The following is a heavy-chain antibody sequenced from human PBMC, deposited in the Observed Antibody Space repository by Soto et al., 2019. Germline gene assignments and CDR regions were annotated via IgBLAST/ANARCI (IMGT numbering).Heavy chain of an antibody. CDR2: IYYSGST. Sequence: SETLSLTCTVSGGSVSSGSYYWSWIRQPPGKGLEWIGYIYYSGSTNYNPSLKSRVTISVDTSKNQFSLKLSSVTAADTAVYYCAVGYCSGGSCYAQLDYWGQGXLVTVYS. J-gene: IGHJ4*02. V-gene: IGHV4-61*01. CDR3: AVGYCSGGSCYAQLDY. D-gene: IGHD2-15*01. CDR1: GGSVSSGSYY.